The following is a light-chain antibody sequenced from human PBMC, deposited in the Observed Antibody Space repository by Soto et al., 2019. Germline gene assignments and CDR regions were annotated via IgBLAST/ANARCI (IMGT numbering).Light chain of an antibody. J-gene: IGKJ3*01. CDR2: AAS. CDR1: QHINNY. V-gene: IGKV1-27*01. Sequence: DIQMAQSPSSLSASVGDRVTITCRASQHINNYLAWYQQSPGKAPKLLIYAASTLQSGVPSRFSGGGSGTDFTLTISSLQPEDVATYYCQKYNNGPPATFGPGTK. CDR3: QKYNNGPPAT.